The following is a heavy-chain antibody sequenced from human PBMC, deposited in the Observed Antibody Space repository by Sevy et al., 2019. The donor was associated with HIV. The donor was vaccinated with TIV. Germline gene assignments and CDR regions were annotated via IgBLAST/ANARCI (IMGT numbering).Heavy chain of an antibody. CDR1: GYTLTQLS. J-gene: IGHJ4*02. V-gene: IGHV1-24*01. Sequence: ASVKVSCKVSGYTLTQLSMHWVRQAPGKGLEWMGSFDPEDGETFYAQKFRGRVTLTEDTSTDTAYLELSSLTSKDTALYYCATTKDYYDSSASPFDYWGQGTLVTVSS. CDR2: FDPEDGET. D-gene: IGHD3-22*01. CDR3: ATTKDYYDSSASPFDY.